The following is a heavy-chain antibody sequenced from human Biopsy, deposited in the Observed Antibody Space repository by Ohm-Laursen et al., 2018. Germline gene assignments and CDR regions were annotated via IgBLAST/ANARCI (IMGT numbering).Heavy chain of an antibody. D-gene: IGHD3-10*01. CDR2: IDHTGGT. CDR1: GGPFSGYS. V-gene: IGHV4-34*01. CDR3: ARSVDITVVRGYYFDF. J-gene: IGHJ4*02. Sequence: GTLSLTCSVYGGPFSGYSWTWIRQAPGKGLEWIGEIDHTGGTNYNPSLKSRVNISQDRSKNQFSLRLDSVTAADTAVYYCARSVDITVVRGYYFDFWGQGTLVTVSS.